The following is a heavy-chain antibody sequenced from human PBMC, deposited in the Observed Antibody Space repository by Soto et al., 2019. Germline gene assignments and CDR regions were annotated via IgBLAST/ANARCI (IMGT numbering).Heavy chain of an antibody. V-gene: IGHV1-3*01. CDR3: ARGGCSYGYSGGDFDY. CDR1: GNTFTSDA. D-gene: IGHD5-18*01. Sequence: ATVKVTCKASGNTFTSDATQGVRQAPGQRLEWMGWINAGNGNTKYSQKFQGSVTITRDTSASTAYIELSSLRSEDTALSYCARGGCSYGYSGGDFDYWGQGSLVTVSS. J-gene: IGHJ4*02. CDR2: INAGNGNT.